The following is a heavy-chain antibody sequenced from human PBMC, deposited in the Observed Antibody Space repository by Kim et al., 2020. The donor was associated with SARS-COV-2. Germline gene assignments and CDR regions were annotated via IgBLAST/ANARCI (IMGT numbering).Heavy chain of an antibody. Sequence: SVKVSCKASGGTFSSYAISWVRQAPGQGLEWMGGIIPIFGTANYAQKFQGRVTITADESTSTAYMELSSLRSEDTAVYYCAREITGNIAWSGMDVWGQGTTVTVSS. D-gene: IGHD1-20*01. V-gene: IGHV1-69*13. CDR1: GGTFSSYA. J-gene: IGHJ6*02. CDR3: AREITGNIAWSGMDV. CDR2: IIPIFGTA.